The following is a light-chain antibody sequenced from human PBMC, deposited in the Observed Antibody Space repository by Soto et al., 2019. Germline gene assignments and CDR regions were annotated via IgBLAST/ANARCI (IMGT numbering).Light chain of an antibody. CDR3: GTWDGSLSAGV. CDR1: RSNIGNNY. CDR2: DNN. V-gene: IGLV1-51*01. Sequence: QSVLTQPPSVSAAPGQKVTISCSGSRSNIGNNYVSWYQQRPGTAPKLLIYDNNERPSGIPDRFSGSKSGTSATLGITGLQTGDEADYYCGTWDGSLSAGVFGGGTKLTVL. J-gene: IGLJ2*01.